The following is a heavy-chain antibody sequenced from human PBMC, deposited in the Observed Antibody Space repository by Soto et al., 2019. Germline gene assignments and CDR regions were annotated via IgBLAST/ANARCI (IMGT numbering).Heavy chain of an antibody. Sequence: GGSLRLSCAASGFTFSQSWMGWVRQAPGKGLEWVARIKSETDGGTMDYAAPVEGRFAISRDDSQKTLFLQLHSLQTEDTGVYYCSSYFYIGGSHLYGWAYGGPGTLVTVSS. CDR2: IKSETDGGTM. J-gene: IGHJ4*02. D-gene: IGHD3-16*02. CDR1: GFTFSQSW. V-gene: IGHV3-15*01. CDR3: SSYFYIGGSHLYGWAY.